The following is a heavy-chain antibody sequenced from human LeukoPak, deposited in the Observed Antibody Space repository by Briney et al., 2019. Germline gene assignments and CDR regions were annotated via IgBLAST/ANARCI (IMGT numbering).Heavy chain of an antibody. V-gene: IGHV1-18*01. CDR1: GYTFTSYG. CDR2: ISAYNGNT. Sequence: ASVKVSCKASGYTFTSYGISWVRQAPGHGLEWMGWISAYNGNTNYAQKLQGRVTMTTDTSTSTAYMELRSLRSDDTAVYYCVRDVGGPAYCGGNCEDLWGQGTLVTVSS. D-gene: IGHD2-21*02. J-gene: IGHJ5*02. CDR3: VRDVGGPAYCGGNCEDL.